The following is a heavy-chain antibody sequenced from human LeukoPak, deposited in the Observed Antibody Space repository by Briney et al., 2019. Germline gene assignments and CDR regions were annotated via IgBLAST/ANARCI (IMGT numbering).Heavy chain of an antibody. V-gene: IGHV3-21*01. CDR3: AREREGTTVDY. Sequence: GGSLRLSCAASGFTFSSYSMNWVRQAPGKGLEWVSSISSSGSYIYYADSVKGRFTISRDNAKNSLYLQMNSLRAEDTAVYYCAREREGTTVDYWGQGTLVTVSS. D-gene: IGHD4-17*01. J-gene: IGHJ4*02. CDR1: GFTFSSYS. CDR2: ISSSGSYI.